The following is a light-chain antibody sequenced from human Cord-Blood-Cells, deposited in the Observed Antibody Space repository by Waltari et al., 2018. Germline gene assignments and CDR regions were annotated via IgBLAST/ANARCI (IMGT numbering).Light chain of an antibody. CDR1: SSDVGSYNL. Sequence: QSALTQPPSVSGSPGQSITIPCTGTSSDVGSYNLVSWYQQHPGKAPKLMIYDVSKRPSGVSNRFSGSKSGNTASLTISGLQAEDEADYYCCSYAGSSTYVFGTGTKVTVL. CDR2: DVS. J-gene: IGLJ1*01. V-gene: IGLV2-23*02. CDR3: CSYAGSSTYV.